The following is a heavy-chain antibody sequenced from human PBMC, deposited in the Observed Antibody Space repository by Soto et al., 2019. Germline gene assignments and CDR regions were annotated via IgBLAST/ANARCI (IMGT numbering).Heavy chain of an antibody. Sequence: QLQLHQSGSGLVKASQTLSLTCTLSGASITYGGYSWSWIRQPPGKDLEWLGYISHLESTFFNPSLQSRLTLYVARSKNQFSLTLASMAAASTAVYYCARGGGYDPFDYWGQGTLVTVAS. CDR3: ARGGGYDPFDY. V-gene: IGHV4-30-2*01. CDR1: GASITYGGYS. J-gene: IGHJ4*02. D-gene: IGHD5-12*01. CDR2: ISHLEST.